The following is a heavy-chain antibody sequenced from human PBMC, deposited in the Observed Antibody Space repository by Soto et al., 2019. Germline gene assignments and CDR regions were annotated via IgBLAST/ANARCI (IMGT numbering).Heavy chain of an antibody. D-gene: IGHD3-10*01. V-gene: IGHV2-5*01. CDR1: GFSLTPAVG. Sequence: SGPTLVNPTQTLTLTCTFSGFSLTPAVGVGWIRQPPGKAPEWLALIYRPDDKRYSPSLRTRLAITKDTSKNQVVLTMTNMDPVDTGTYYCAYYGTSYFFDHWGQGTPVTISS. CDR3: AYYGTSYFFDH. CDR2: IYRPDDK. J-gene: IGHJ4*02.